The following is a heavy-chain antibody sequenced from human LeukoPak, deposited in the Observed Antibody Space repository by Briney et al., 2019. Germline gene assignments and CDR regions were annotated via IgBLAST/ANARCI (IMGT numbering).Heavy chain of an antibody. CDR1: GGSISSGDHY. V-gene: IGHV4-30-4*01. J-gene: IGHJ4*02. D-gene: IGHD6-13*01. CDR2: IYYSGGT. Sequence: SETLSLTCTVSGGSISSGDHYWSWIRQPPGKGLELIAYIYYSGGTYYNPSLRSRVAISVDTSKKQFSLNLSSVTAADTAVYYCARGDSSSWSFKIWGQGTLVTVSS. CDR3: ARGDSSSWSFKI.